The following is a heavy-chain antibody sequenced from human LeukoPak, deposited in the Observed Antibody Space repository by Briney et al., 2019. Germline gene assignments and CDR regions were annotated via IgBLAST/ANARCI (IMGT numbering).Heavy chain of an antibody. CDR3: ARHFCSSTSCSN. V-gene: IGHV3-9*01. J-gene: IGHJ4*02. D-gene: IGHD2-2*01. CDR1: GFTLGDYA. Sequence: GRSLRLSCIVSGFTLGDYAIYWVRQAPGKGLEWVSGISWNSGRIGYADSVKGRFTISRDNAKNSLYLQMNSLRAEDTAVYYCARHFCSSTSCSNWGQGTLVTVSS. CDR2: ISWNSGRI.